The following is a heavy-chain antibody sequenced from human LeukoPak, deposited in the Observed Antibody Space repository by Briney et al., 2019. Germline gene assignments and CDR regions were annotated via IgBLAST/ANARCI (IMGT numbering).Heavy chain of an antibody. J-gene: IGHJ6*03. CDR3: ARDRGHIVVVPAAPDYYYYYMDV. V-gene: IGHV4-61*02. D-gene: IGHD2-2*01. CDR2: IYTSGST. Sequence: KASETLSLTCTVSGGSISSGSYYWSWIRQPAGKGLEWIGRIYTSGSTNYNPSLKSRVTISVDTSKNQFSLKLSSVTAADTAVYYCARDRGHIVVVPAAPDYYYYYMDVWGKGTTVTVSS. CDR1: GGSISSGSYY.